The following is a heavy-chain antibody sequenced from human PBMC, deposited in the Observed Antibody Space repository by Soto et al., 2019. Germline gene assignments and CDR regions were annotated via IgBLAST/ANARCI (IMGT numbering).Heavy chain of an antibody. D-gene: IGHD6-19*01. CDR3: ACPAVAGN. V-gene: IGHV3-64*01. J-gene: IGHJ4*02. CDR2: ISSNGGST. Sequence: EVPLVESGGGLVQPGGSLRLSCAASGFTFSNYAMHWVRQAPGKGLEYVSAISSNGGSTYYANSVKGRFTISRDNSKNTLYLQMDSLRAEDMAVYYCACPAVAGNWGQGTLVTVSS. CDR1: GFTFSNYA.